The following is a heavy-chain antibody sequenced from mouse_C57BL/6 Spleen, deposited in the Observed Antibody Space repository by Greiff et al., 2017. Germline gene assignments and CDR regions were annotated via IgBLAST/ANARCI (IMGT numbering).Heavy chain of an antibody. CDR2: ISYSGST. V-gene: IGHV3-1*01. D-gene: IGHD1-1*01. CDR1: GYSITSGYD. J-gene: IGHJ1*03. Sequence: VQLKESGPGMVKPSQSLSLTCTVTGYSITSGYDWHWIRHFPGNKLEWMGYISYSGSTNYNPSLKSRISITHDTSKNHFFLKLNSVTTEDTATYYCARYYYGSSYGYFDVWGTGTTVTVSS. CDR3: ARYYYGSSYGYFDV.